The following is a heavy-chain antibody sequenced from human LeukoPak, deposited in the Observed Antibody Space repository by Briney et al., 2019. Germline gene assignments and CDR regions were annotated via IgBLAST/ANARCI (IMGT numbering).Heavy chain of an antibody. Sequence: PSETLSLTCAVYGGPFSGYYWSWIRQPPGKGLEWIGEINHSGSTNYNPSLKSRVTISVDTSKNQFSLKLSSVTAADTAVYYCARGKGYSYGYVDYWGQGTLVTVSS. CDR2: INHSGST. CDR3: ARGKGYSYGYVDY. J-gene: IGHJ4*02. D-gene: IGHD5-18*01. CDR1: GGPFSGYY. V-gene: IGHV4-34*01.